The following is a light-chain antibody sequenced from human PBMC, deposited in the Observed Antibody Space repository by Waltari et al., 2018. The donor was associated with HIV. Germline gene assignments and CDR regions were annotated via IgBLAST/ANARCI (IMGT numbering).Light chain of an antibody. CDR3: QQSYSTLRP. Sequence: EIVLTQSPAALSLSPGERATLSCGASQSLSSNYLAWYQQKPGLAPRLIIYDASNRATGIPDRFSGSGSGTDFTLTISSLQPEDFATYYCQQSYSTLRPFGQGTKVEIK. CDR2: DAS. CDR1: QSLSSNY. J-gene: IGKJ1*01. V-gene: IGKV3D-20*01.